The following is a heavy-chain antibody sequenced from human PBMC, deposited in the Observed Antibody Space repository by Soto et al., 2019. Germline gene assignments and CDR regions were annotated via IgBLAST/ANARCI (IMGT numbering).Heavy chain of an antibody. J-gene: IGHJ4*02. D-gene: IGHD2-8*01. CDR1: GFTFSSYG. Sequence: QVQLVESGGGVVQPGRSLRLSCAASGFTFSSYGMHWVRQAPGKGLEWVAVISYDDRNKYYADSEKGRFTISRDNFKNTLYLQMNSRRAEDTPVYYCSRGEGGDCTRTDCPDYWGKGTLVTVSS. V-gene: IGHV3-30*03. CDR3: SRGEGGDCTRTDCPDY. CDR2: ISYDDRNK.